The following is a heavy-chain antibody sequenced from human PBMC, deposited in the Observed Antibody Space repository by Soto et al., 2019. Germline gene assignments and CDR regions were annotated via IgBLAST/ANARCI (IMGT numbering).Heavy chain of an antibody. J-gene: IGHJ4*02. CDR2: IDWDDKK. D-gene: IGHD6-13*01. V-gene: IGHV2-70*11. Sequence: SGPTLVNPTQTLTLTCTFSGFSLNTYGMCVSWIRQPPGKALEWLARIDWDDKKNYNTSMKTRLTISKDTSKSQVVLTMSNIDPADTGTYFCARTTWRGSWLGSWGQGTLVTVSS. CDR1: GFSLNTYGMC. CDR3: ARTTWRGSWLGS.